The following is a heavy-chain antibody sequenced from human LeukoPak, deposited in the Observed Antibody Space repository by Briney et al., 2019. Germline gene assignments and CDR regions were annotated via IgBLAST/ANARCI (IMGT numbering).Heavy chain of an antibody. CDR1: GFTFSSYS. D-gene: IGHD2-15*01. J-gene: IGHJ4*02. Sequence: TGGSLRLSCAASGFTFSSYSMNWVRQAPGKGLEWVSSISSSSSYIYYADSVKGRFTISRDNAKNSLYLQMNSLRAEDTAVYYCARASNCSGGSCYSVFDYWGQGTLVTVSS. CDR3: ARASNCSGGSCYSVFDY. CDR2: ISSSSSYI. V-gene: IGHV3-21*01.